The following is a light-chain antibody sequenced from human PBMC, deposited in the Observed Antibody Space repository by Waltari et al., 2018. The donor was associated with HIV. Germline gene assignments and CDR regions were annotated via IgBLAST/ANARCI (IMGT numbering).Light chain of an antibody. V-gene: IGLV3-25*03. CDR2: RDV. CDR3: HTPGGGIRVV. Sequence: SYELTQPPSVYVSPGQTARITCSGYAVPNQWSFWYRTRPGQAPLLLCFRDVAGPPGMSELFSGSSVGSTVPLTIRGVEAGDEGYYFCHTPGGGIRVVFGGGANLTVV. CDR1: AVPNQW. J-gene: IGLJ2*01.